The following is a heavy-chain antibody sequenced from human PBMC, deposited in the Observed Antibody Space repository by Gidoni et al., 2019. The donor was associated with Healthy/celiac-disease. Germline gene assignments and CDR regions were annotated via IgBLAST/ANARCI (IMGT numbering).Heavy chain of an antibody. V-gene: IGHV1-2*02. CDR2: INPNSGGT. Sequence: VQLVQSGAEVKKPGASVKVSCKASGYTFTGYYMHWVRQAPGQGLEWMGWINPNSGGTNDAQKFQGRVTMTRDTSISTAYMELSRLRSDDTAVYYCARSKMESPFPDYWGQGTLVTVSS. J-gene: IGHJ4*02. CDR3: ARSKMESPFPDY. D-gene: IGHD3-3*01. CDR1: GYTFTGYY.